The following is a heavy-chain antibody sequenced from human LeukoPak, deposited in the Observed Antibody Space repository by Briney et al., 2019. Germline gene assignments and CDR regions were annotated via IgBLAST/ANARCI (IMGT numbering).Heavy chain of an antibody. CDR1: GFTFSSYG. Sequence: GGSLRLSCAASGFTFSSYGMHWVRQAPGKGLEWVSYIISSGSTIYYADAVKGRFTISRDNAKNSLYLQMNSLRAEDTAVYYCARESRAGYDYVWESYRYTGLDYWGQGTLVTVSS. D-gene: IGHD3-16*02. V-gene: IGHV3-48*03. CDR2: IISSGSTI. J-gene: IGHJ4*02. CDR3: ARESRAGYDYVWESYRYTGLDY.